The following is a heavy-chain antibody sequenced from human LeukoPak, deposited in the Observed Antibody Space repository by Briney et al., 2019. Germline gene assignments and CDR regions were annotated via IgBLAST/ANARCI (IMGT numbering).Heavy chain of an antibody. J-gene: IGHJ4*02. Sequence: SETLSLTCTASGGSISSYYWSWIRQPPGKGLEWIGNIYDRGSTKYNPSLKSRVTISVDTSKNQYSLRLSSVTAADTAVYYCARGRTFDNWGQGTLVTVSS. CDR2: IYDRGST. CDR3: ARGRTFDN. CDR1: GGSISSYY. V-gene: IGHV4-59*01.